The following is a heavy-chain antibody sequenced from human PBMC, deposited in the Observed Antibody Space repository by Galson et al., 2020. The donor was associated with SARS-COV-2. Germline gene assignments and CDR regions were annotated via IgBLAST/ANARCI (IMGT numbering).Heavy chain of an antibody. D-gene: IGHD5-18*01. V-gene: IGHV2-5*02. CDR1: GFSLSTSGVG. Sequence: SGPTLLKPTQTLTLTCTFSGFSLSTSGVGVGWIRQPPGKALEWLALIYWDDDKRYSPSLKSRLTITKHTSKNQVVLTMTNMDPVDTATYYCAHRPREYSYGYRGAFDPWGQGTLVTVSS. CDR2: IYWDDDK. J-gene: IGHJ5*02. CDR3: AHRPREYSYGYRGAFDP.